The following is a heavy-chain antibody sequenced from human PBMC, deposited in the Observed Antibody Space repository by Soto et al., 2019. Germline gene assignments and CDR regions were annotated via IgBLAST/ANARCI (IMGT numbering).Heavy chain of an antibody. CDR1: GYTFTSYY. CDR3: ARESISGSYYFDY. Sequence: QVQLVQSGAEVKKPGASVKVSCKASGYTFTSYYMHWVRQAPGQGLEWMGIINPSGGSTSYAQQFQGRVTMTRETSTSTVYMELSCLRSEDTAVYYCARESISGSYYFDYWGQGTLVTVSS. D-gene: IGHD1-26*01. J-gene: IGHJ4*02. CDR2: INPSGGST. V-gene: IGHV1-46*01.